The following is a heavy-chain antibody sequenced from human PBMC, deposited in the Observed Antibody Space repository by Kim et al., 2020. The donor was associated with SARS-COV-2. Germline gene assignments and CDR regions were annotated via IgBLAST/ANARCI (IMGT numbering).Heavy chain of an antibody. CDR3: ARDRGGTFDY. D-gene: IGHD3-10*01. J-gene: IGHJ4*02. CDR2: ST. Sequence: STSSNPSLKSRVTISVDTSKNQFPLKLSSVTAADTAVYYCARDRGGTFDYWGQGTLVTVSS. V-gene: IGHV4-31*02.